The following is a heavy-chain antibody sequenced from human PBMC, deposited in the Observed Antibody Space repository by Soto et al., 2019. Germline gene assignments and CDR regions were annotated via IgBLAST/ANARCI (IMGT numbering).Heavy chain of an antibody. J-gene: IGHJ6*02. V-gene: IGHV1-18*01. D-gene: IGHD1-26*01. CDR1: GYSFTNYD. Sequence: QLVQSGAEVKKPGPSVKVSCKASGYSFTNYDISWVRQAPGQGLEWMAWISAHNGNKHYAEKFQGRVSTTTDTSTSTAYMEVRTLKTDDTAVYYCARGLLAYFGMDVWGQGTTVTVS. CDR2: ISAHNGNK. CDR3: ARGLLAYFGMDV.